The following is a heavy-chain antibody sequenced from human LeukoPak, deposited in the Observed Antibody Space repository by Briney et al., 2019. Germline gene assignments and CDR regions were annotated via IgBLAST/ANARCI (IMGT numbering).Heavy chain of an antibody. CDR2: IKSKTDGGTT. Sequence: GGSLRLSCETSGFTFINAWMSWVRQAPGKGLEWVGRIKSKTDGGTTDYAAPVKGRFTISRDDSKNTLYLQMNSLKTEDTAVYYCTASNSGYDPFDYWGQGTLVTVSS. J-gene: IGHJ4*02. CDR3: TASNSGYDPFDY. V-gene: IGHV3-15*01. D-gene: IGHD5-12*01. CDR1: GFTFINAW.